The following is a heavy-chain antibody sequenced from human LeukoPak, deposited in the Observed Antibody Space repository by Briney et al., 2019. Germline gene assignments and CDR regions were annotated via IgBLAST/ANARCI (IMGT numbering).Heavy chain of an antibody. D-gene: IGHD3-10*01. J-gene: IGHJ4*02. CDR1: GFTFSSYA. CDR2: ISYDGSNK. Sequence: GGSLRLSCAASGFTFSSYAMHWVRQAPGKGLEWVAVISYDGSNKYYADSVKGRFTISRDNSKNTLYLRMNSLRAEDTAVYYCANYYGNMSNRKGFEYWGQGTLVSVSS. CDR3: ANYYGNMSNRKGFEY. V-gene: IGHV3-30-3*01.